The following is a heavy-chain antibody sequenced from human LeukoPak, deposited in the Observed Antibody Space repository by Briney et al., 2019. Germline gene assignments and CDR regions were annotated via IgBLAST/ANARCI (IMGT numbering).Heavy chain of an antibody. Sequence: SETLSLTCAVYGGSFSGYYWSWIRQPPGKGLEWNGEINHSGSTNYNPSLKSRVTISVDTSKNQFSLKLSSVTAADAAVYYCARGAAMADFDYWGQGTLVTVSS. J-gene: IGHJ4*02. V-gene: IGHV4-34*01. D-gene: IGHD5-18*01. CDR1: GGSFSGYY. CDR2: INHSGST. CDR3: ARGAAMADFDY.